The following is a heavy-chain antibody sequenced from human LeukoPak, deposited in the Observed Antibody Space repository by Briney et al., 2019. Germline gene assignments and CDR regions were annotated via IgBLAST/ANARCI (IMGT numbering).Heavy chain of an antibody. CDR1: GGSFSGYY. Sequence: SETLSLTCAVYGGSFSGYYWSWIRQPPGKGLEWIGEINHSGSTNYNPSLKSRVTISVDTSKNQFSLKLSSVTAADTAVYYCARGPNWVWGNYYYYMDVWGKGTTVTVSS. V-gene: IGHV4-34*01. CDR2: INHSGST. J-gene: IGHJ6*03. CDR3: ARGPNWVWGNYYYYMDV. D-gene: IGHD3-16*01.